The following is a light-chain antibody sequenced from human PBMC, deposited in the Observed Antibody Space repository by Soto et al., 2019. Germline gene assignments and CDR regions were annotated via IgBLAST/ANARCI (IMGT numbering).Light chain of an antibody. CDR1: QDISYF. J-gene: IGKJ2*01. CDR2: GAS. CDR3: QQYDDLPYT. Sequence: DIQMTQSPSSLSASVGDRVTISCQASQDISYFLNWYQQKPGKAPKLLIYGASNLEAGVPSRFSGSGSGTDFTFTISSLQPEDIATYYCQQYDDLPYTFGQGTKLEIK. V-gene: IGKV1-33*01.